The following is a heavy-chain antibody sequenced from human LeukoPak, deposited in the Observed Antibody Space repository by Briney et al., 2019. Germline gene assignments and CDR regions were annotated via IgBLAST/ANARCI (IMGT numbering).Heavy chain of an antibody. D-gene: IGHD2-8*01. CDR1: EFTFNNYA. Sequence: PGGSLRLSCTTSEFTFNNYAMSWVRQAPGKGLEWVSAMSGTGGATFYAASVKGRFTISRDNPKNTLYLQMNSLKAEDTAVYYCGRSDSALHHGTLNLWGQGILVTVSS. V-gene: IGHV3-23*01. J-gene: IGHJ5*02. CDR3: GRSDSALHHGTLNL. CDR2: MSGTGGAT.